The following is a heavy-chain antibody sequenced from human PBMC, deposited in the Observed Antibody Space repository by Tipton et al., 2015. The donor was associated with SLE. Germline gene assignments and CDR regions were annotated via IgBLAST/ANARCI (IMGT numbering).Heavy chain of an antibody. CDR1: GCSIRSSNW. D-gene: IGHD6-13*01. CDR3: ARRHYSRPFDY. CDR2: NFHTGST. V-gene: IGHV4-4*02. J-gene: IGHJ4*02. Sequence: TLSLTCAVPGCSIRSSNWWSWVRQPPGKGLEWIWSNFHTGSTYHNPSLKSRVSFSIDTSKNQFSLRLNSVTAADTAIYYCARRHYSRPFDYWGQGTLVTVSS.